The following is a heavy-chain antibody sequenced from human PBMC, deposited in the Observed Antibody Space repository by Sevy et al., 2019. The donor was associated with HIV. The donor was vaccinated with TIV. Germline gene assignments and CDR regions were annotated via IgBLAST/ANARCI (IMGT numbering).Heavy chain of an antibody. CDR2: INTFTGET. CDR3: ARGYCSGGRCYPGGY. D-gene: IGHD2-15*01. Sequence: ASVKVSCEASGYTFSTYGINWVRQAPGQGLEWMGWINTFTGETNYLQKLQDRVTMTKDTSTSTVYMELRSLRSDDTAVYYCARGYCSGGRCYPGGYWGQGTLVTVSS. CDR1: GYTFSTYG. V-gene: IGHV1-18*01. J-gene: IGHJ4*02.